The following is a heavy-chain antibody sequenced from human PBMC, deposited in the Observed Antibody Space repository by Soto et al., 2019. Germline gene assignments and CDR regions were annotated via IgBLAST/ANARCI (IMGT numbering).Heavy chain of an antibody. CDR2: ISSNSAYI. CDR1: GFTFRSFT. CDR3: TRDASRDSSARGWFDP. J-gene: IGHJ5*02. V-gene: IGHV3-21*01. D-gene: IGHD6-13*01. Sequence: SGGSMRLSCAASGFTFRSFTMNWVRQAPGKGLEWVSTISSNSAYIYYTDALRGRFTISRDNAKNSLHLQMNSLRAEDTAVYYCTRDASRDSSARGWFDPWGPGTLVTVSS.